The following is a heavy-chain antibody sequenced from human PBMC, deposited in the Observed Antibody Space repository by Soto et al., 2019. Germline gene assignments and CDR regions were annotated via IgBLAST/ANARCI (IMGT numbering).Heavy chain of an antibody. J-gene: IGHJ4*02. D-gene: IGHD3-10*01. Sequence: QVQLQESGPGLAKPSGTLSLTCAVSGGSISSSKWWSWVRQPPGKGLEWTGEIYHSGTTNYNPSLKRRVTISVDKSKNQFSLKLNSGTAADTAVYYCAARNDGSGSLDYWGQGTLVTVSS. CDR3: AARNDGSGSLDY. CDR2: IYHSGTT. CDR1: GGSISSSKW. V-gene: IGHV4-4*02.